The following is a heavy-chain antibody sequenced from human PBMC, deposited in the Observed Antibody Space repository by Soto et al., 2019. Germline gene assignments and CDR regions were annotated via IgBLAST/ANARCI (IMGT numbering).Heavy chain of an antibody. J-gene: IGHJ4*02. CDR3: AKERTYSVASGFDY. CDR2: ISYDGSNA. CDR1: GLTFTTFG. V-gene: IGHV3-30*18. Sequence: QVQLVDSGGGVFQPGRSRRLSCAASGLTFTTFGMHWVRRAPGKGLEGGAVISYDGSNAYYADSVKGRFTISRDNSKNTLYLQINSLRAEDTAVYYCAKERTYSVASGFDYWGRGTLVTVSS. D-gene: IGHD1-26*01.